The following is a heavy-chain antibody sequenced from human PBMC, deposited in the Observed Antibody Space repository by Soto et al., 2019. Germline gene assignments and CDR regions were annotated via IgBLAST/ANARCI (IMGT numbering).Heavy chain of an antibody. J-gene: IGHJ6*02. Sequence: QVQLQESGPGLVKPSETLSLSCTVSGGSISSYYWSWFRQSPGKRMEWIGYVHHSWGSSYNPSLQSRVAISLATSKSQFSLKVPSVTATDTAGYYCARQGFGPLHGLVDVWGQGTTVTVSS. CDR3: ARQGFGPLHGLVDV. CDR1: GGSISSYY. CDR2: VHHSWGS. D-gene: IGHD3-10*01. V-gene: IGHV4-59*08.